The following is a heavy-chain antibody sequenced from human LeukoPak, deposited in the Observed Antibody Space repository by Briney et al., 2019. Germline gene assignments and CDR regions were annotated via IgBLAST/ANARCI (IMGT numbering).Heavy chain of an antibody. V-gene: IGHV3-53*05. CDR1: GFSVNTNF. J-gene: IGHJ6*03. CDR3: ARGENFYHQMDV. CDR2: LYAAGDT. Sequence: GGSLRLSCAASGFSVNTNFLNWVRQAPGKGLEWASVLYAAGDTFYSDSVRGRFTISRDNSKNTLYLQMNSLRVEDTAVYYCARGENFYHQMDVWGKGTTVAVSS.